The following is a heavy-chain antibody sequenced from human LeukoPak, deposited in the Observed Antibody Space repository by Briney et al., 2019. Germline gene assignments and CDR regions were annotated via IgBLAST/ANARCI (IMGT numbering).Heavy chain of an antibody. V-gene: IGHV3-7*01. CDR2: INQDGSER. Sequence: GGSLRLSCAVSGLTFSSSWMDWVRQAPGKGLEWVANINQDGSERNYVDSVKGRFTISRDNAKNTLYLQMNSLRAEDTAVYYCASEGYFDWFFDYWGQGTLVTVSS. D-gene: IGHD3-9*01. J-gene: IGHJ4*02. CDR3: ASEGYFDWFFDY. CDR1: GLTFSSSW.